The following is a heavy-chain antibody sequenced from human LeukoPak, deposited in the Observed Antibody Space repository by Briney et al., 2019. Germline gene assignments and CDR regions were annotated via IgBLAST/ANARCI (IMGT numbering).Heavy chain of an antibody. Sequence: GGSLRLSCAASGFTVSSNYMSWVRQTPGKGLAWVSVLYSGGNTYYADSVKGRFTISRDNSKNMLFLQMSSLRAEDTALYYCASVGRGDSYGYVDYYVRGTLVTVSS. D-gene: IGHD5-18*01. V-gene: IGHV3-66*01. CDR1: GFTVSSNY. J-gene: IGHJ4*02. CDR3: ASVGRGDSYGYVDY. CDR2: LYSGGNT.